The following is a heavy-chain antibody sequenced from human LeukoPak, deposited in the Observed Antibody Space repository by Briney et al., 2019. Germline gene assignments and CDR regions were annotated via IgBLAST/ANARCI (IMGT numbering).Heavy chain of an antibody. J-gene: IGHJ2*01. CDR1: VFTSSSYA. CDR3: AKDALLAAAGKIWYFDL. Sequence: GGSLRLSCAASVFTSSSYAMSWVRQAPGKGLEWVSAIRGSGGSTYYADSVKGRFTISRDNSKNTLYLQMNSLRAEDTAVYYCAKDALLAAAGKIWYFDLWGRGTLVTVSS. D-gene: IGHD6-13*01. CDR2: IRGSGGST. V-gene: IGHV3-23*01.